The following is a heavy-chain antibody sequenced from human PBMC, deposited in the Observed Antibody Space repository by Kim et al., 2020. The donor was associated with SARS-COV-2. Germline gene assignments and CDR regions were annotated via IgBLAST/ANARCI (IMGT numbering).Heavy chain of an antibody. V-gene: IGHV4-38-2*02. CDR1: GYSISSGYY. D-gene: IGHD6-6*01. CDR3: ARGLRLSSSSGEYFQH. Sequence: SETLSLTCTVSGYSISSGYYWGWIRQPPGKGLEWIGSIYHSGSTYYNPSLKSRVTISVDTSKNQFSLKLSSVTAADTAVYYCARGLRLSSSSGEYFQHWGQGTLVTVSS. J-gene: IGHJ1*01. CDR2: IYHSGST.